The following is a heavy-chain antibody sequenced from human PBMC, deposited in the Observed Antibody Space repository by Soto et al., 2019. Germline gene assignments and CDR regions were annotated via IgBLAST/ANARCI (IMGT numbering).Heavy chain of an antibody. Sequence: QVQLVESGGGVVQPGRSLRLSCAASGFTFSSYAMHWVRQAPGKGLEWVAVISDDGSNKYYADSVKGRFTISRDNSKNTLYLQMNSLRAEDTAVYHCARDQDSGAFTVTTPDYWGQGTLVTVSS. J-gene: IGHJ4*02. CDR1: GFTFSSYA. CDR2: ISDDGSNK. D-gene: IGHD4-17*01. CDR3: ARDQDSGAFTVTTPDY. V-gene: IGHV3-30-3*01.